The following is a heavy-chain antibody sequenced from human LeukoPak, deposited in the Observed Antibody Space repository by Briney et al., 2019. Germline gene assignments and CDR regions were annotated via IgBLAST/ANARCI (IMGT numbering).Heavy chain of an antibody. V-gene: IGHV3-30*02. CDR3: AKGVNKDIVVVPGIDY. CDR2: IRYDGSNK. D-gene: IGHD2-2*01. Sequence: GGSLRLSCAASGFTFSSYGMPWVRQAPGKGLEWVAFIRYDGSNKYYADSVKGRFTISRDNSKNTLYLQMNSLGAEDTAVYYCAKGVNKDIVVVPGIDYWGQGTLVTVSS. CDR1: GFTFSSYG. J-gene: IGHJ4*02.